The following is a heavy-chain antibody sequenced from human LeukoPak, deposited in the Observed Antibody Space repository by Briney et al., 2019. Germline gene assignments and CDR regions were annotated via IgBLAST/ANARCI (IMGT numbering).Heavy chain of an antibody. J-gene: IGHJ6*02. CDR1: GGSISSYY. CDR3: ARLRTYYYDSSGPYYYYGMDV. Sequence: KPSETLSLTCTVSGGSISSYYWSWIRPPPGKGLEWIGYIYYSGSTNYNPSLKSRVTISVDTSKNQFSLKLSSVTAADTAVYYCARLRTYYYDSSGPYYYYGMDVWGQGTTVTVSS. D-gene: IGHD3-22*01. V-gene: IGHV4-59*08. CDR2: IYYSGST.